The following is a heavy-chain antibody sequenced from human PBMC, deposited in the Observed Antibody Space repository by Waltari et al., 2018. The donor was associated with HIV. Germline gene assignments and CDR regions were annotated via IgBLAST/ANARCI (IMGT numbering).Heavy chain of an antibody. D-gene: IGHD3-22*01. J-gene: IGHJ4*02. CDR1: GFTFSSYS. CDR2: SSSSSSTI. Sequence: EVQLVESGGGLVQPGGSLRLSCAASGFTFSSYSMNWVRQAPGKGLEWVSYSSSSSSTIYYADSVKGRFTLPRDNAKNSLYLQMNSLRAEDTAVYYCARGLGGYPPCFDYWGQGTLVTVSS. CDR3: ARGLGGYPPCFDY. V-gene: IGHV3-48*01.